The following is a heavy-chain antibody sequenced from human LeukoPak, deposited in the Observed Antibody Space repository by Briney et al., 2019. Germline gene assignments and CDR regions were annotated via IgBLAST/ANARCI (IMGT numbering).Heavy chain of an antibody. V-gene: IGHV4-59*08. Sequence: SETLSLTCTVSGGSISSYYWSWIRQPPGKGLEWIGYIYYSGSTNYNPSLKSRVTISVDTSKNQFSLKLSSVTAADTAVYYCARQGEYSSGWYRNWFDPWGQGTLATVSS. J-gene: IGHJ5*02. CDR2: IYYSGST. CDR3: ARQGEYSSGWYRNWFDP. D-gene: IGHD6-19*01. CDR1: GGSISSYY.